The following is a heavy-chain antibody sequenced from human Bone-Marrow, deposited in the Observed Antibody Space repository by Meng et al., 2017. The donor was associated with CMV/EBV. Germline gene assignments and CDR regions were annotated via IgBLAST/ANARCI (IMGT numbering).Heavy chain of an antibody. V-gene: IGHV3-48*04. Sequence: GGSLRLSCTASGFAFSTYSANWVRQAPGKGLEWVAYISWSSVTIYYADSVKGRFTISRDNAKSSLYLHISSMRAADTAVYYCARDGDRSGDYSWGYFDYWGQGTLVTVSS. D-gene: IGHD3-22*01. CDR1: GFAFSTYS. CDR3: ARDGDRSGDYSWGYFDY. CDR2: ISWSSVTI. J-gene: IGHJ4*02.